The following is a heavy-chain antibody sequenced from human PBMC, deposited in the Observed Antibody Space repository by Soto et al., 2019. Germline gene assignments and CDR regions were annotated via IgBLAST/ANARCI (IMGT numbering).Heavy chain of an antibody. V-gene: IGHV1-18*01. CDR3: ARDKWLAPAVYYGMDV. J-gene: IGHJ6*02. CDR2: ISAYNGNT. CDR1: GYTFTSYG. Sequence: QVQLVQSGAEVKKPGASVKVSCKASGYTFTSYGISWVRQAPGQGLEWMGWISAYNGNTNYAQKLQGRVTMTTDTSTSTAYVELRSLRSDDTDVYYCARDKWLAPAVYYGMDVWGQGTTVTVSS. D-gene: IGHD3-22*01.